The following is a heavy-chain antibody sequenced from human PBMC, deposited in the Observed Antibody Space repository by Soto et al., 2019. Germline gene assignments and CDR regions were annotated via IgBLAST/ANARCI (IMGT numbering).Heavy chain of an antibody. CDR2: IQYSGST. CDR3: AAHDIGGYYAEY. Sequence: QLQLQESGPGLVKPSETLSLTCTVSGDAVTIRDYYWGWIRQPPGMGMEWIGSIQYSGSTYYNPSLKRRVTISGDTSKKQFSLKLTSVTAADAAVYYCAAHDIGGYYAEYWGQGTLVTVSA. J-gene: IGHJ4*02. V-gene: IGHV4-39*01. D-gene: IGHD3-22*01. CDR1: GDAVTIRDYY.